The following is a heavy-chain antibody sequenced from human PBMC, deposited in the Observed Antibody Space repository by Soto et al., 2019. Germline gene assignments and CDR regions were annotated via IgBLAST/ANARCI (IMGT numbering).Heavy chain of an antibody. D-gene: IGHD6-13*01. CDR2: ISGSGGST. V-gene: IGHV3-23*01. J-gene: IGHJ6*02. Sequence: GGSLRLSCAASGFTFSSYAMSWVRQAPGKGLEWVSAISGSGGSTYYADSVKGRFTISRDNSKNTLYLQMNSLRAEDTAVYYCAKVAAAGTFQFRYYYGMDVWGQGTTVTVSS. CDR3: AKVAAAGTFQFRYYYGMDV. CDR1: GFTFSSYA.